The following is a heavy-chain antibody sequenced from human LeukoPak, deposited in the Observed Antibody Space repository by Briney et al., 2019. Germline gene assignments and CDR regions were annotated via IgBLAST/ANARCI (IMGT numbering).Heavy chain of an antibody. CDR3: TCGNYDFDY. CDR2: IRSKPNSYAT. CDR1: GFTFSGSA. Sequence: GGSLRLSCAPSGFTFSGSAVHWVRQASGKGLEWVGRIRSKPNSYATAYAASVKGRFTISRDDSKNTAYLQVNSLKTEDTAVYYCTCGNYDFDYWGQGTLVTVSS. D-gene: IGHD1-26*01. J-gene: IGHJ4*02. V-gene: IGHV3-73*01.